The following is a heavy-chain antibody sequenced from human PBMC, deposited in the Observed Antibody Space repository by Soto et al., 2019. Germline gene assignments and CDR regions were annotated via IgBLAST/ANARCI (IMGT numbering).Heavy chain of an antibody. CDR3: ASDYGSNWRL. J-gene: IGHJ4*02. CDR1: GFVSTNHN. V-gene: IGHV1-3*01. CDR2: INAGNGNT. D-gene: IGHD6-19*01. Sequence: QAHLGQSGAEVKMPGDSVQVSCKASGFVSTNHNFHWVRQAPGQSLEWMGRINAGNGNTQYAQNFQGRVTFTSDPSATTAFMELTNLRLEDRAMYYCASDYGSNWRLWGQGTLVSVSS.